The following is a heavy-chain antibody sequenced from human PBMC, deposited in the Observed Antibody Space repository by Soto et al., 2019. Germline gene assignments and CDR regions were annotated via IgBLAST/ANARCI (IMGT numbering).Heavy chain of an antibody. CDR1: GYTFTGYY. J-gene: IGHJ4*01. CDR2: INPNSGGT. CDR3: ARYAVAAARIYYFDY. Sequence: ASVQVSCKASGYTFTGYYMHWGRQAPGQGLEWMGWINPNSGGTNYAQKFQGWVTMTRDTSISTAYMELSRLRSDDTAVYYCARYAVAAARIYYFDYRAHRTLVIVS. D-gene: IGHD6-13*01. V-gene: IGHV1-2*04.